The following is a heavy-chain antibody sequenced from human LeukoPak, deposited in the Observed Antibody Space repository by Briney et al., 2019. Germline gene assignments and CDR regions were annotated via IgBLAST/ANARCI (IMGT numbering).Heavy chain of an antibody. CDR3: ARDGSRYSSSWPAKPIDY. J-gene: IGHJ4*02. Sequence: PGGSLRLSCAASGFTFNNYWMSWVRQAPGKGLEWVANIKLDGSETFYVDSVKGRFTISRDNAKNSLYLQMNSLRAEDTAVYYCARDGSRYSSSWPAKPIDYWGQGTLVTVSS. CDR2: IKLDGSET. V-gene: IGHV3-7*01. D-gene: IGHD6-13*01. CDR1: GFTFNNYW.